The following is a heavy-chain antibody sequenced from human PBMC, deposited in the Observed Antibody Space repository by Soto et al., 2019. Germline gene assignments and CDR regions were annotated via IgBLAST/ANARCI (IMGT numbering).Heavy chain of an antibody. CDR2: IYYSGST. J-gene: IGHJ6*02. Sequence: SETLSLTCTVSGGSISSSSYYWGWISQPPGKGLEWIGSIYYSGSTYYNPSLKSRVTISVDTSKNQFSLKLSSVTAADTAVYYCARRVADTAMATFLIAGAGYYYGMDVWGQGTTVTVSS. D-gene: IGHD5-18*01. V-gene: IGHV4-39*01. CDR1: GGSISSSSYY. CDR3: ARRVADTAMATFLIAGAGYYYGMDV.